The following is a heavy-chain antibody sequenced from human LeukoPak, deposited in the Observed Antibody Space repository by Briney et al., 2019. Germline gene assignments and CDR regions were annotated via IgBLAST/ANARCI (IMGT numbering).Heavy chain of an antibody. CDR3: ARWCNWNYNWFDP. J-gene: IGHJ5*02. CDR1: GYTFTSYD. D-gene: IGHD1-7*01. V-gene: IGHV1-18*01. Sequence: ASVKVSCKASGYTFTSYDINWVRQATGQGLEWMGWMNPNSGNTNYAQKLQGRVTMTTDTSTSTAYMELRSLRSDDTAVYYCARWCNWNYNWFDPWGQGTLVTVSS. CDR2: MNPNSGNT.